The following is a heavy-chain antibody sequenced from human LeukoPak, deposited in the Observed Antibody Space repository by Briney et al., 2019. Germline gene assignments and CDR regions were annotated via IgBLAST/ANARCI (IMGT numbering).Heavy chain of an antibody. CDR3: ARSGRRGAAADPVSY. CDR2: INPNSGGT. CDR1: GYTFTGYY. J-gene: IGHJ4*02. V-gene: IGHV1-2*02. D-gene: IGHD6-25*01. Sequence: ASVKVSCKASGYTFTGYYMHWVRQAPGQGLEWMGWINPNSGGTNYAQKFQGRVTMTRDTSISTAYMELSRLRSDDTAVYYCARSGRRGAAADPVSYWGQGTLVTVSS.